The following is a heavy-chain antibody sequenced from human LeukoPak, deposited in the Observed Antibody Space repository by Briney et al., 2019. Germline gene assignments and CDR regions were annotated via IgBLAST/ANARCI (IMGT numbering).Heavy chain of an antibody. J-gene: IGHJ4*02. Sequence: GGSLRLSCAASGFTFSSYGMHWVRQAPGKGLDWVAFVRYDGNNPYYSASVKGRFTISRDNSKNTVLLQMNNLRLEGAAVYYCARGSRYGDYPYYCDFWGQGTLVTVSS. V-gene: IGHV3-30*02. D-gene: IGHD4-17*01. CDR1: GFTFSSYG. CDR3: ARGSRYGDYPYYCDF. CDR2: VRYDGNNP.